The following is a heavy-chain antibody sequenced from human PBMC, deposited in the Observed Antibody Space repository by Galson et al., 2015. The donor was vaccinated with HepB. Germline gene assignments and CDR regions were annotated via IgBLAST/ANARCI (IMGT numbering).Heavy chain of an antibody. CDR2: INTNTGNP. J-gene: IGHJ2*01. CDR1: GYTFTSYA. Sequence: SVKVSCKASGYTFTSYAMNWVRQAPGQGLEWMGWINTNTGNPTYAQGFTGRFVFSLDTSVSTAYLQISSLKAEDTAVYYCAREVQQSEHWYFDLWGRGTLVTVSS. CDR3: AREVQQSEHWYFDL. V-gene: IGHV7-4-1*02. D-gene: IGHD6-19*01.